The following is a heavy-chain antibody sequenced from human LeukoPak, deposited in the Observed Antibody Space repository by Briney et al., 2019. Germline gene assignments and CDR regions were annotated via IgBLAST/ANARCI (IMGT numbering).Heavy chain of an antibody. CDR2: IYYNGST. V-gene: IGHV4-59*01. Sequence: SETLSLTCTVSGGSISSYYWSWIRQPPGKGLEWIGYIYYNGSTNYNPSLKSRVTISVDTSKKQFSLRLNPVTAADTAVYYCARDLYASGNYRSYWYFDLWGRGTLVTVS. J-gene: IGHJ2*01. CDR3: ARDLYASGNYRSYWYFDL. CDR1: GGSISSYY. D-gene: IGHD3-10*01.